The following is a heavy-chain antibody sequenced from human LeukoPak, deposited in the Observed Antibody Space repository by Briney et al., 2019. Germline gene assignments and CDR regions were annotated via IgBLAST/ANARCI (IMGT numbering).Heavy chain of an antibody. Sequence: GGSLRLSCAASGFTFSRYDMHWVRQATGRGLEWVSTISTSGDTYYPGSVKGRFTISRENAKNSLYLQMNSLRAGDTAVYHCAREDIAAGAFDYWGQGTLVTVSS. CDR1: GFTFSRYD. D-gene: IGHD6-13*01. CDR3: AREDIAAGAFDY. V-gene: IGHV3-13*01. J-gene: IGHJ4*02. CDR2: ISTSGDT.